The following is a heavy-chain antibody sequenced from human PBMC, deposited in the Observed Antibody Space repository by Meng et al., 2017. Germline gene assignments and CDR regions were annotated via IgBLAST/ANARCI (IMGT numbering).Heavy chain of an antibody. CDR2: INHSGST. V-gene: IGHV4-34*01. Sequence: QMALLQWVAVLLKPSEPLSPTRPVYGWSFIGYYCSWVRQPPGKGLEWIGEINHSGSTNYNPSLKSRVTISVDTSKNQFSLKLSSVTAANTAVYYCARVVNKGGYLRVGYFDYWGQGTLVTVSS. J-gene: IGHJ4*02. CDR1: GWSFIGYY. D-gene: IGHD3-10*01. CDR3: ARVVNKGGYLRVGYFDY.